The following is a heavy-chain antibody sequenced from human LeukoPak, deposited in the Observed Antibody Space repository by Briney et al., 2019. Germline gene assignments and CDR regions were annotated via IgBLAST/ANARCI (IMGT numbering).Heavy chain of an antibody. V-gene: IGHV4-4*02. D-gene: IGHD3-10*01. CDR3: ASADYYRIDF. CDR1: GGSISSSDW. CDR2: MHQSGII. J-gene: IGHJ4*02. Sequence: PSETLSLTCAVSGGSISSSDWWSWVRQPPGKGLEWIGEMHQSGIINYNPSLKSRVTMSLDKAKKQFSLKLSSATAADTSVYFCASADYYRIDFWGQGTLVTVSS.